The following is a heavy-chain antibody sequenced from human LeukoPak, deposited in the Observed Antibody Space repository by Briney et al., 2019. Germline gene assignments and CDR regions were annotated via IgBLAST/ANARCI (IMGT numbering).Heavy chain of an antibody. J-gene: IGHJ4*02. D-gene: IGHD3-10*01. V-gene: IGHV3-21*01. CDR3: ARIYGSGSYYDY. CDR1: GFIFSSYS. CDR2: ISSSSSYI. Sequence: GGSLRLSCAASGFIFSSYSMNWVRQAPGKGLEWVSSISSSSSYIYYADSVKGRFTISRDNAKNSLYLQMNSLRAEDTAVYYCARIYGSGSYYDYWGQGTLVTVSS.